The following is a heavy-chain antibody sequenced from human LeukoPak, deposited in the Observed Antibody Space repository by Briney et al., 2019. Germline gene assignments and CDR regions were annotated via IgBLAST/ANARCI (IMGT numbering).Heavy chain of an antibody. Sequence: PGGSLRLSCAASEFTFSSYAMQWVRQAPGKGLEWVSGISARGGSTYYADSVKGRFTISRDNSKNTLYLQMNSLRAEDTAIYYCAKYVSAKGPPYGLDVWGQGTTVTVSS. CDR3: AKYVSAKGPPYGLDV. D-gene: IGHD2/OR15-2a*01. CDR1: EFTFSSYA. V-gene: IGHV3-23*01. CDR2: ISARGGST. J-gene: IGHJ6*02.